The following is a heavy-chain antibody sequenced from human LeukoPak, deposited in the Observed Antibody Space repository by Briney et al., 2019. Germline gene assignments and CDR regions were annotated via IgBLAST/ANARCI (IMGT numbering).Heavy chain of an antibody. D-gene: IGHD6-19*01. CDR1: GFTFINYA. V-gene: IGHV3-23*01. CDR3: AKQDIRSSAWYD. CDR2: ISSGSTPI. Sequence: GGSLRLSCAASGFTFINYAMTWVRQAPGKGLEWVSYISSGSTPIYYADSVKGRFTISRDNSKNTLYLQMNSLRAEDTAVYYCAKQDIRSSAWYDWGQGTLVTVSS. J-gene: IGHJ4*02.